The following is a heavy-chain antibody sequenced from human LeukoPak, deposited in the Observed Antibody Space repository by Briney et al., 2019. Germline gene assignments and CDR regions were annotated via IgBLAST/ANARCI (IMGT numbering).Heavy chain of an antibody. CDR2: ISSSSSYI. CDR3: AMEGYSGNYPAY. V-gene: IGHV3-21*01. J-gene: IGHJ4*02. Sequence: GGSLRLSCVASGFTFSTYSMDWVRQAPGKGREWVSSISSSSSYIYYADSVKGRFTISRDNAKNSLYLQMNSLRAEDTAVYYCAMEGYSGNYPAYWGQGALVTVSS. CDR1: GFTFSTYS. D-gene: IGHD1-26*01.